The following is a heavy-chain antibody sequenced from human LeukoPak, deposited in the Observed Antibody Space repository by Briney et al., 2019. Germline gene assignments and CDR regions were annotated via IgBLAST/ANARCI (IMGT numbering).Heavy chain of an antibody. CDR3: ARGGWGTAIDY. Sequence: GGSLRISCAASGFTFSGYWMHWVRQAPGKGLVWVSYINNDGSGTTYADSVKGRFTNSRDNAKNTVDLQMNSLRAEDTAVYYCARGGWGTAIDYLGQGTLVTVSS. CDR2: INNDGSGT. J-gene: IGHJ4*02. D-gene: IGHD1-7*01. V-gene: IGHV3-74*01. CDR1: GFTFSGYW.